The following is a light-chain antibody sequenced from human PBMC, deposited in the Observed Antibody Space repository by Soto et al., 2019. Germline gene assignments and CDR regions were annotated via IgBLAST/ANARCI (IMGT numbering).Light chain of an antibody. Sequence: QSALTQPASVSGSPGQSITISCTGTSSDIGRYNFVSWYQQHPDQAPKLMIYEVTNRPPGGSDRFSGSNSGKTASLTISGLQAEDEADYYCSSYTSSSTGVFGGGTKVTVL. J-gene: IGLJ3*02. CDR3: SSYTSSSTGV. CDR1: SSDIGRYNF. V-gene: IGLV2-14*01. CDR2: EVT.